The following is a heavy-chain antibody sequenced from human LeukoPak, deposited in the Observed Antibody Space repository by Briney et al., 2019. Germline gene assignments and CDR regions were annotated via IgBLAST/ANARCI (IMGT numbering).Heavy chain of an antibody. V-gene: IGHV3-7*01. CDR3: ATEASGGIED. Sequence: PGGSLRLSCAASGFTFSSYWMSWVRQAPGKGLEWVANIKQDGSEKYYLDSVKGRFTISRDNAENSLYLQMNSLRAEDTAVYYCATEASGGIEDGGQEILATSSS. CDR1: GFTFSSYW. D-gene: IGHD6-19*01. CDR2: IKQDGSEK. J-gene: IGHJ4*02.